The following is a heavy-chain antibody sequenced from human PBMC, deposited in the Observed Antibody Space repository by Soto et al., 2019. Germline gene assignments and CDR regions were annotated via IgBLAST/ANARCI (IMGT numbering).Heavy chain of an antibody. CDR1: GYTFTSYY. CDR3: ATTSPGYGPVYAFAL. Sequence: ASVKVSCKASGYTFTSYYMHWVRQAPGQGLEWMGIINPSGGSTSYAQKFQGRVTMTRDTSTSTVYMELSSLRSEDTAVYYCATTSPGYGPVYAFALWGQGTMVTDSS. CDR2: INPSGGST. D-gene: IGHD3-16*01. V-gene: IGHV1-46*01. J-gene: IGHJ3*01.